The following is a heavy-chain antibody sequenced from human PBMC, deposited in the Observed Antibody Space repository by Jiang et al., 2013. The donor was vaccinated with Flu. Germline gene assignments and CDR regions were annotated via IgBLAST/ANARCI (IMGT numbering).Heavy chain of an antibody. CDR2: IDKSGRT. CDR1: GGSISSAGYY. D-gene: IGHD2-15*01. Sequence: GSGLVKPSQTLSLTCTVSGGSISSAGYYWSWIRQHPGKGLEWIGNIDKSGRTDYNPSLKSRVTISVDTSKNHFSLNLNSVTAADTAVYYCARSVCSGGSCYKFDYWGQGTLVTVSS. V-gene: IGHV4-31*03. CDR3: ARSVCSGGSCYKFDY. J-gene: IGHJ4*02.